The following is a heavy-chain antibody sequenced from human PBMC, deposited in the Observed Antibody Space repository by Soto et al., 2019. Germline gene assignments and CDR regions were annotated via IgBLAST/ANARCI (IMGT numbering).Heavy chain of an antibody. D-gene: IGHD2-15*01. CDR3: ARCLLRGHWYFDL. V-gene: IGHV4-39*01. Sequence: QLQLQESGPGLVKPSETLSLTCTVSGASITTANYYWAWIRQPPGKRLEWIGGSSYSENTYYNPSLRSPVTISLATSKNQFYLKVTSVAAADPAVYYCARCLLRGHWYFDLWGRGTLVTVSS. CDR1: GASITTANYY. CDR2: SSYSENT. J-gene: IGHJ2*01.